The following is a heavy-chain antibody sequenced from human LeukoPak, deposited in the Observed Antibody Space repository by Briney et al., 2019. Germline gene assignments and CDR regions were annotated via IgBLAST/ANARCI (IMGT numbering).Heavy chain of an antibody. CDR1: GGTFSSYA. CDR3: AREDSGYYGSGSYYSSDFDY. Sequence: GASVKVSCKASGGTFSSYAISWVRQAPGQGVEWMGRIIPILGIANYAQKFQGRVTITADKSTSTAYMELSSLRSEDTAVYYCAREDSGYYGSGSYYSSDFDYWGQGTLVTVSS. J-gene: IGHJ4*02. CDR2: IIPILGIA. V-gene: IGHV1-69*04. D-gene: IGHD3-10*01.